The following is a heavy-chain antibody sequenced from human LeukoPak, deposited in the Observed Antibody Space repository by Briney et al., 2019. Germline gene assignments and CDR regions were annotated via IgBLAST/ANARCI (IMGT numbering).Heavy chain of an antibody. CDR2: IYYSGST. Sequence: PSETLSLTCTVSGGSISSGGYYWSWIRQHPGKGLEWIGYIYYSGSTYYNPSLKSRVTISVDTSKNQLSLKLSSVTAADTAVYYCARDMTTVTYAFDIWGQGTMVTVSS. J-gene: IGHJ3*02. D-gene: IGHD4-4*01. V-gene: IGHV4-31*03. CDR1: GGSISSGGYY. CDR3: ARDMTTVTYAFDI.